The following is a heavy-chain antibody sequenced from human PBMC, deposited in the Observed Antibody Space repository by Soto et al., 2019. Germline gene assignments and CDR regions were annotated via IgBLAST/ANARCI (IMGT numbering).Heavy chain of an antibody. J-gene: IGHJ4*01. CDR1: GYTFTGYY. D-gene: IGHD5-18*01. V-gene: IGHV1-2*04. Sequence: ASVTVSCKASGYTFTGYYMHWVRQAPGQGLEWMGWINPNSGGTNYAQKFQGWVTMTRDTSISTAYMELSRLRSDDTAVYYCARAPRRVYSYGYFDDWGHGTLGTVSS. CDR2: INPNSGGT. CDR3: ARAPRRVYSYGYFDD.